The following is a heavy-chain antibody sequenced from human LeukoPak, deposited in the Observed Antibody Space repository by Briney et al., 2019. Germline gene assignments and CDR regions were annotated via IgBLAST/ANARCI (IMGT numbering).Heavy chain of an antibody. D-gene: IGHD1-7*01. CDR2: IYYSGST. CDR3: ARQDLELQVEY. Sequence: SETLSLTCTVSGGSISSGGYYWSWIRQHPGKGLEWIGYIYYSGSTYYNPSLKSRVTISVDTSKNQFSLKLSSVTAADTAVYYCARQDLELQVEYWGQGTLVTVSS. CDR1: GGSISSGGYY. V-gene: IGHV4-31*03. J-gene: IGHJ4*02.